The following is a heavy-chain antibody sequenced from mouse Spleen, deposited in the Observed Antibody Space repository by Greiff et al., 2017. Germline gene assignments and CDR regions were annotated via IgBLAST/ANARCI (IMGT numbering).Heavy chain of an antibody. V-gene: IGHV1-50*01. D-gene: IGHD2-4*01. CDR3: AAGDYDDGY. CDR2: IDPSDSYT. J-gene: IGHJ2*01. Sequence: QVQLQQPGAELVKPGASVKLSCKASGYTFTSYWMQWVKQRPGQGLEWIGEIDPSDSYTNYNQKFKGKATLTADTSSSTAYMQLSSLTSEDSAVYYCAAGDYDDGYWGQGTTLTVSS. CDR1: GYTFTSYW.